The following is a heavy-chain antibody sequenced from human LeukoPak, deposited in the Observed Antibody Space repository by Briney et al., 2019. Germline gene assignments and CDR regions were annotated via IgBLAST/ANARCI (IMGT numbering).Heavy chain of an antibody. CDR3: AKDPEYSSSPGRSDY. V-gene: IGHV3-30*18. CDR2: ISYDGSNK. D-gene: IGHD6-6*01. CDR1: GFTFSSYG. Sequence: GGSLRLSCAASGFTFSSYGMHWVRQAPGKGLEWVAVISYDGSNKYYADSVKGRFTISGDNSKNTLYLQMNSLRAEDTAVYYCAKDPEYSSSPGRSDYWGQGTLVTVSS. J-gene: IGHJ4*02.